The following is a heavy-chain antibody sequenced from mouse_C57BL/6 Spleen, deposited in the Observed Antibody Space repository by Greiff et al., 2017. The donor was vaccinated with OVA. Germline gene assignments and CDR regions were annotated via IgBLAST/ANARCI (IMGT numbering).Heavy chain of an antibody. CDR3: ARSAVVRAPMDY. D-gene: IGHD1-1*01. CDR1: GYTFTSYW. J-gene: IGHJ4*01. CDR2: INPSNGGP. Sequence: QVQLQQPGTELVKPGASVKLSCKASGYTFTSYWMHWVKQRPGQGLEWIGNINPSNGGPNYNEKFKSKATLTVDKSSSTAYMQLSSLTSEDSAVYYCARSAVVRAPMDYWGQGTSVTVSS. V-gene: IGHV1-53*01.